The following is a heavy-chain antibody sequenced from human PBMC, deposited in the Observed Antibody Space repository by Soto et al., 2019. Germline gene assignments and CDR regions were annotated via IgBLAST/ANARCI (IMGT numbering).Heavy chain of an antibody. CDR3: VLSGSHLGYYYYGMDV. CDR2: IWYDGSNK. V-gene: IGHV3-33*01. Sequence: GSLRLSCAASGFTFSSYGMHWVRQAPGKGLEWVAVIWYDGSNKYYADSVKGRFTISRDNSKNTLYLQMNSLRAEDTAVYYCVLSGSHLGYYYYGMDVWGQGTTVTVSS. J-gene: IGHJ6*02. D-gene: IGHD1-26*01. CDR1: GFTFSSYG.